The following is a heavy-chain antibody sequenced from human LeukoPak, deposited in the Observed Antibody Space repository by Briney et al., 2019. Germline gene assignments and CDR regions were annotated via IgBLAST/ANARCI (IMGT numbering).Heavy chain of an antibody. CDR3: ARSPPVMVAASPDY. CDR1: GYTFTSYG. CDR2: ISAYNGNT. D-gene: IGHD2-15*01. J-gene: IGHJ4*02. V-gene: IGHV1-18*01. Sequence: ASVKVSCKASGYTFTSYGISWVRQAPGQGLEWMGWISAYNGNTNYAQKLQGRVTMTTDTSTSTAYMELRSLRSDDTAVYYCARSPPVMVAASPDYWGQGTLVTVSS.